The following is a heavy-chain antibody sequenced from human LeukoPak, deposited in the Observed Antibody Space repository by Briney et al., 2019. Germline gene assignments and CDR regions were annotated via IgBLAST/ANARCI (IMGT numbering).Heavy chain of an antibody. CDR3: ARRAGAYSHPYDY. CDR2: IKQDGSEK. CDR1: GFTFSSYW. V-gene: IGHV3-7*01. D-gene: IGHD4/OR15-4a*01. Sequence: GGSLRLSCAASGFTFSSYWMSWVRQAPGKGLEWVANIKQDGSEKYYVDSVKGRFTISRDNAKNSLYPQMNSLRAEDTAVYYCARRAGAYSHPYDYWGQGTLVTVPS. J-gene: IGHJ4*02.